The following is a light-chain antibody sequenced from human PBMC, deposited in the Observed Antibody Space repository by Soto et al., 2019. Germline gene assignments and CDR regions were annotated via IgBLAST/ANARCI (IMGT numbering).Light chain of an antibody. CDR2: EAS. CDR3: QQYDAYSWT. Sequence: DIQMTQSPSTLSASVGDRVTITCRASQGISSWLAWYQQKPGKAPKLLIYEASILETAVPSRFSGSGSGTEFTLTISGLQPDDFATYYCQQYDAYSWTFGQGTKVDIK. V-gene: IGKV1-5*01. J-gene: IGKJ1*01. CDR1: QGISSW.